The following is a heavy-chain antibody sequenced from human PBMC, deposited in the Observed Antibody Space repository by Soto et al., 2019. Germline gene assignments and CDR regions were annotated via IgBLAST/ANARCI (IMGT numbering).Heavy chain of an antibody. CDR2: MNPNTGGS. CDR3: ARGRPAAGYDL. Sequence: QVQLVQSGAEVKKPGASVKVSCKASGYTFTSNDINWVRQASGQGLEWMGWMNPNTGGSGYAQDFQGRITMTRDTATTHAYMELTSLRSDDTAVYYCARGRPAAGYDLWGQGTLVTVSS. CDR1: GYTFTSND. D-gene: IGHD6-13*01. J-gene: IGHJ4*02. V-gene: IGHV1-8*01.